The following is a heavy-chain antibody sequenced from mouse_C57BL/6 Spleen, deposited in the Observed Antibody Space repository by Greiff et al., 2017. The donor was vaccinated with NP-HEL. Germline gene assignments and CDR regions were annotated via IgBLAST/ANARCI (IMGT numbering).Heavy chain of an antibody. V-gene: IGHV1-82*01. CDR3: ARLGGYSGHYFDY. CDR1: GYAFSSSW. CDR2: IYPGDGDT. D-gene: IGHD2-3*01. Sequence: QVQLKESGPELVKPGASVKISCKASGYAFSSSWMNWVKQRPGKGLEWIGRIYPGDGDTNYYGKFKGKATLTADKSSSTAYMQLSSLTSEDSAVYFCARLGGYSGHYFDYWGQGTTLTVSS. J-gene: IGHJ2*01.